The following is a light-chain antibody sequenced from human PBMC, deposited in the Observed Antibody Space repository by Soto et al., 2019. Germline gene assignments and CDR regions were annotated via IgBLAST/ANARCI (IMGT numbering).Light chain of an antibody. CDR2: GAS. CDR1: QSVGTY. Sequence: EIVLTQSPGTLSLSPGERATLSCRASQSVGTYLAWYQQKPGQAPGLLIYGASSRATGIPDRFSGSGSGTDFTLTISRLVPEDFAVYSCQQYVSIPLTFGGGTKVEIK. J-gene: IGKJ4*01. CDR3: QQYVSIPLT. V-gene: IGKV3-20*01.